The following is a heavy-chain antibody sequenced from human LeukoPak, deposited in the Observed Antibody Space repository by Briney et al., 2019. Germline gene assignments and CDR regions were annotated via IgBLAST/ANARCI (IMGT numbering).Heavy chain of an antibody. V-gene: IGHV1-69*02. Sequence: SVKVSCKASGGTFSSYTISWVRQAPGQGLEWMGRIIPILGIANSAQKLQGRVTITADKSTSSAYMDLSSLRSEDTAVYYCASGTYYDFWSGYRLDYWGQGTLVTVSS. J-gene: IGHJ4*02. CDR2: IIPILGIA. CDR1: GGTFSSYT. CDR3: ASGTYYDFWSGYRLDY. D-gene: IGHD3-3*01.